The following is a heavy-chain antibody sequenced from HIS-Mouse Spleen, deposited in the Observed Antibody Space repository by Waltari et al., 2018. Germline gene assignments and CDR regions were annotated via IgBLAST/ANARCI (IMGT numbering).Heavy chain of an antibody. CDR2: ISSSSSTI. CDR3: ARDLGNWFDP. CDR1: GCTFSSYG. V-gene: IGHV3-48*01. J-gene: IGHJ5*02. Sequence: EVQLVESGGGWVQPGGSLRLSCAASGCTFSSYGMNWVRQAPGKGLEWVSYISSSSSTIYYADSVKGRFTISRDNAKNSLYLQMNSLRAEDTAVYYCARDLGNWFDPWGQGTLVTVSS.